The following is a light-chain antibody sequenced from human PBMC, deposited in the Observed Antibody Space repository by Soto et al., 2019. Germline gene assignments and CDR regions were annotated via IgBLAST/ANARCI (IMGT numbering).Light chain of an antibody. CDR2: GAS. CDR3: QQYNNWPIT. V-gene: IGKV3-15*01. CDR1: QSVGDN. Sequence: VMTQSPATLSVSPGERVTLSCRSSQSVGDNFAWFQQKPGQGPRLLIYGASTRATGIPVRFSGSGSETDFTLTISSLRSEDSAVYLCQQYNNWPITFVQGIRLDI. J-gene: IGKJ5*01.